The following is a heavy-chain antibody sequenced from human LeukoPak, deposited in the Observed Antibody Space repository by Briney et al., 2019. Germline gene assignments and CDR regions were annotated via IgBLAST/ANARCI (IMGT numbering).Heavy chain of an antibody. CDR1: LCTFISYA. D-gene: IGHD5-12*01. CDR2: IIPIFCTA. CDR3: ARGEWLRLSGVGGFDY. Sequence: SSVNVSCKASLCTFISYAISWVRQAPGQGLDWMGGIIPIFCTANYAHKLQGRVTNTTDESTSPAYLELSSLSSEDTAVYFCARGEWLRLSGVGGFDYWGQGTLVTVSS. J-gene: IGHJ4*02. V-gene: IGHV1-69*05.